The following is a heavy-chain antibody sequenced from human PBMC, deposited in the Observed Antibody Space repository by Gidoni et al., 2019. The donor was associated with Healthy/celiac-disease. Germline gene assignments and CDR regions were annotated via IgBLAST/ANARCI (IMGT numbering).Heavy chain of an antibody. D-gene: IGHD3-10*01. CDR3: ARVVVPYGEGYYMDV. V-gene: IGHV3-53*02. J-gene: IGHJ6*03. Sequence: EVQLVETGGGLLQPGGSLRLSCAASGFTASSNYMSWVRQAPGKGMAWVSVIYSGGSTYYADSVKGRFTISRDNSKNTLYLQMNSLRAEDTAVYYCARVVVPYGEGYYMDVWGKGTTVTVSS. CDR2: IYSGGST. CDR1: GFTASSNY.